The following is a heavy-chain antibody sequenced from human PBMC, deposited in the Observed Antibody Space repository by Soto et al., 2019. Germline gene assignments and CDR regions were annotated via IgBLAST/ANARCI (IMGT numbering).Heavy chain of an antibody. J-gene: IGHJ4*02. Sequence: PGGSLRLSCAASGFTVSRNYMTWVRQAPGKGLEWVSVIYSGGSTYYADSVKGRFTISRDNSKNTLYLQMNSLRADDTAVYYCATSSFAYFDYWGQGTLVTVSS. CDR1: GFTVSRNY. D-gene: IGHD3-16*01. V-gene: IGHV3-53*01. CDR2: IYSGGST. CDR3: ATSSFAYFDY.